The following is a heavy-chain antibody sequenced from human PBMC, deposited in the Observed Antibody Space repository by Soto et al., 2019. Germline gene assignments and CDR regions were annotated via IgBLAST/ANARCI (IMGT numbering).Heavy chain of an antibody. V-gene: IGHV4-59*01. Sequence: QVQLQESGPGLVKPSETLSLTCTVSGGSISSYYWSWIRQPPGKGLEWIGYIYYSGSTNYNPSLKRRLTISVDTSKNQVSLKLSSVTAADTAVYYCARDNGREQYYDSSGYWYYFDYWGQGTLVTVSS. CDR3: ARDNGREQYYDSSGYWYYFDY. CDR2: IYYSGST. D-gene: IGHD3-22*01. CDR1: GGSISSYY. J-gene: IGHJ4*02.